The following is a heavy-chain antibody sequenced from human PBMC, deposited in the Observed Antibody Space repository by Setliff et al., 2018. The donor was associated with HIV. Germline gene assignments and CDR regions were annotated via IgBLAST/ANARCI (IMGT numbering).Heavy chain of an antibody. J-gene: IGHJ4*02. Sequence: GGSLRLSCVASGFTFSDFWMYWVRQVPGKGLVWVSRSNTHGTSTNYADSVKGRFTISRDNAKNTLYLQMNSLRAEDTAAYYCASGYNYVKFDYWGQGTLVTVSS. D-gene: IGHD5-12*01. CDR3: ASGYNYVKFDY. V-gene: IGHV3-74*01. CDR1: GFTFSDFW. CDR2: SNTHGTST.